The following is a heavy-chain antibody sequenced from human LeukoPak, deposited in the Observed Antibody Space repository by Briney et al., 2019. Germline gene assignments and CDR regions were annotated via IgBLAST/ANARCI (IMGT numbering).Heavy chain of an antibody. Sequence: ASVKVSCKASGYTINNIHWVRQAPGQGLEWMGIISPSGGTSYAQKFQGRVTMTRDTSTGTVYMELRSLTSEDTAVYYCARDGDYCVDPWGQGTLVTVSS. V-gene: IGHV1-46*02. J-gene: IGHJ5*02. CDR1: GYTINN. D-gene: IGHD2/OR15-2a*01. CDR2: ISPSGGT. CDR3: ARDGDYCVDP.